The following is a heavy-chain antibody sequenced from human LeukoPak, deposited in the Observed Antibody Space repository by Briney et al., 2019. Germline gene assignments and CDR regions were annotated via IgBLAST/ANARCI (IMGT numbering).Heavy chain of an antibody. J-gene: IGHJ4*02. Sequence: GGSLRLSCSASGFTFSSYAMSWVRQAPGKGLEGVSAISGGGISTFYTDSVKGRFTISRDNSKNTLYLQMNSLRAEDTAVYYCANGGIAAVNADYWGQGILVTVSS. D-gene: IGHD6-25*01. CDR1: GFTFSSYA. CDR3: ANGGIAAVNADY. CDR2: ISGGGIST. V-gene: IGHV3-23*01.